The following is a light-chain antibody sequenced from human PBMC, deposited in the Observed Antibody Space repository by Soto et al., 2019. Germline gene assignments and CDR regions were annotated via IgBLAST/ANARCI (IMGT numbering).Light chain of an antibody. CDR2: AAS. CDR1: QGISSY. V-gene: IGKV1-8*01. Sequence: AIRMTQSPSSLSASTGDRVTITCRASQGISSYLAWYQQKQGKAPKLLIYAASTLQSGVPSRFSGSGSGTDFTLTISCLQSEDFATYFCHQYYSYPVPFGQGTKLEIK. CDR3: HQYYSYPVP. J-gene: IGKJ2*01.